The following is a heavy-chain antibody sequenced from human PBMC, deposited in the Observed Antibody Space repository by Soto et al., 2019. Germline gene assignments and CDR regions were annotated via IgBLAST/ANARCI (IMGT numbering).Heavy chain of an antibody. D-gene: IGHD5-18*01. CDR1: GGSISSYY. V-gene: IGHV4-59*01. Sequence: PSETLSLTCTVSGGSISSYYWSWIRQPPGKGLEWIGYIYYSGSTNYNPSLESRVTISVDTSKNQFSLKLSSVTAADTAVYYCARAGIQSKYYFDYWGQGTLVTVSS. CDR2: IYYSGST. J-gene: IGHJ4*02. CDR3: ARAGIQSKYYFDY.